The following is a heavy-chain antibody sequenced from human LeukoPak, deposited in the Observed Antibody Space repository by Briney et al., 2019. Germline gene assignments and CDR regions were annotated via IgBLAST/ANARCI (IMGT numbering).Heavy chain of an antibody. Sequence: GSSLRLSCAASGFTFSRHVMQWVRQAPGKGLEWVAVISYDGNNRFYADSVKGRFTISRDNSRNTLYLQMNSPSGDDAAVYSCARGGIPTGPYYYFYYMDVWGKGTAVTVSS. J-gene: IGHJ6*03. CDR1: GFTFSRHV. D-gene: IGHD3-10*01. V-gene: IGHV3-30*01. CDR3: ARGGIPTGPYYYFYYMDV. CDR2: ISYDGNNR.